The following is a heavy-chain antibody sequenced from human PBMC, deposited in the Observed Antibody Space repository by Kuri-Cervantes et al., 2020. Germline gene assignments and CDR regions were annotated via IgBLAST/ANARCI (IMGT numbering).Heavy chain of an antibody. J-gene: IGHJ5*02. CDR3: ARARRSSGWYQNGNWFDP. V-gene: IGHV4-31*02. Sequence: CTVSGGSISSGGYYWSWIRQHPGKGLEWIGYIYYSGSTNYNPSLKSRVTISVDTSKNQFSLKLSSVTAADTAVYYCARARRSSGWYQNGNWFDPWGQGTLVTVSS. D-gene: IGHD6-19*01. CDR1: GGSISSGGYY. CDR2: IYYSGST.